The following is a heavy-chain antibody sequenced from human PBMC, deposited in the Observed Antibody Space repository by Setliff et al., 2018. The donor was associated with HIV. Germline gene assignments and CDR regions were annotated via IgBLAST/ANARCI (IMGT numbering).Heavy chain of an antibody. J-gene: IGHJ4*02. V-gene: IGHV3-48*03. CDR2: ISSSGSTI. CDR3: ARESRPYYFDY. CDR1: GFTFSSYE. Sequence: GGSLRLSCAASGFTFSSYEMNWVRQAPGKGLEWVSYISSSGSTIYYADSVKGRFTISRDNAKNSLYLQMNSLRAEDTAGYYCARESRPYYFDYWGQGTLVTVSS.